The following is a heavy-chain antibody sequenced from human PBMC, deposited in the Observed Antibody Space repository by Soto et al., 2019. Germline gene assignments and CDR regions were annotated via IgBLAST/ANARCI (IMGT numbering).Heavy chain of an antibody. J-gene: IGHJ4*02. CDR1: GFTFSSYG. CDR3: ARGYGSESYVFDY. V-gene: IGHV3-33*01. Sequence: QVQLVESGGGVAQPGRSLRLPCAASGFTFSSYGMHWVRQAPGKGLEWVALIWYDGSYKYYADSVKGRFTISRDNSKNTLYLQMNSLRAEDTAVYYCARGYGSESYVFDYWGQGTLATVSS. CDR2: IWYDGSYK. D-gene: IGHD3-10*01.